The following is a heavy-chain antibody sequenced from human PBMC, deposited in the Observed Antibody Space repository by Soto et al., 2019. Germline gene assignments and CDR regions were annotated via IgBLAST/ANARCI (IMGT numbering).Heavy chain of an antibody. D-gene: IGHD4-17*01. CDR3: PRRYGDYEGDDY. Sequence: GGSLRLSCAASGFTFSSCSMNWVRQAPGKGLEWVSYISSGGSTIYYADSVKGRFTISRDNAKNSLFLQMNSLRDEDTAVYYCPRRYGDYEGDDYLGQGTLVTVSS. J-gene: IGHJ4*02. CDR2: ISSGGSTI. CDR1: GFTFSSCS. V-gene: IGHV3-48*02.